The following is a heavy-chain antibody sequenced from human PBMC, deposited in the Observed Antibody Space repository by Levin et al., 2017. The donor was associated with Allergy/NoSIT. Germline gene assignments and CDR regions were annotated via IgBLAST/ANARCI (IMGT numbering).Heavy chain of an antibody. CDR1: GFTFSSYA. J-gene: IGHJ4*02. CDR3: AKEMTRVIPVFDY. V-gene: IGHV3-23*01. D-gene: IGHD4-17*01. CDR2: ITDSGRT. Sequence: PGGSLRLSCAASGFTFSSYAMSWVRQAPGKGLEWVSAITDSGRTYYADPVRGRFTVSRDNSKNTLYLQMKSLRADDTAVYYCAKEMTRVIPVFDYWGRRTQVTVSS.